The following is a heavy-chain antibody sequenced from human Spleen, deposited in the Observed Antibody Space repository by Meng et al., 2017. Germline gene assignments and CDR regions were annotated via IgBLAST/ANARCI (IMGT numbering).Heavy chain of an antibody. CDR2: SNHSGST. CDR3: ARHTFSGNPGGIDS. J-gene: IGHJ4*02. V-gene: IGHV4-34*01. Sequence: QVQLQQWGAGLLKPSETLSLTCAVYGGSFSGYYWTWIRQPPGKGLESIGESNHSGSTNYTPSLKSRVTISVDTSKNQVSLKLTSVTAADTSVYFCARHTFSGNPGGIDSWGQGILVTVSS. CDR1: GGSFSGYY. D-gene: IGHD4-23*01.